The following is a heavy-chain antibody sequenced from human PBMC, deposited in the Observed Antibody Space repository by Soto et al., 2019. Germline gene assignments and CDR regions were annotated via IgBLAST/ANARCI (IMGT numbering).Heavy chain of an antibody. CDR3: VRAQYDIDFDY. J-gene: IGHJ4*02. Sequence: SETLSLTCAVYGGSFSGYYWSWIRQPPGKGLEWIGEINHSGSTNYNPSLKSRVTISVDTSKNQFSLKLSSVTAADTAVYYCVRAQYDIDFDYWGQGTLVTVSS. CDR2: INHSGST. CDR1: GGSFSGYY. V-gene: IGHV4-34*01. D-gene: IGHD3-9*01.